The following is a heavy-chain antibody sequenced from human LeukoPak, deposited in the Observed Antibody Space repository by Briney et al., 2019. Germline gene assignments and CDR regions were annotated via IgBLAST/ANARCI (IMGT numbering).Heavy chain of an antibody. J-gene: IGHJ4*02. CDR3: ARDRFLRRPEPADY. V-gene: IGHV3-7*01. CDR1: GFSFGHYW. D-gene: IGHD1-14*01. Sequence: GGSLRLSCAASGFSFGHYWMSWVRQTPGMGLEWVANIKQDESEKYYMDSVKGRFIISRDNAKNSLYLQMNSLRAEDTAVYYCARDRFLRRPEPADYWGQGTLVTVSS. CDR2: IKQDESEK.